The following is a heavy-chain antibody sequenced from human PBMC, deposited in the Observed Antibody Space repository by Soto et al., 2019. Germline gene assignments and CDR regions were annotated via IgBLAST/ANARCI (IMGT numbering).Heavy chain of an antibody. V-gene: IGHV4-34*01. CDR3: ARGRYCSSTSCYQVRYYYCYHMDV. J-gene: IGHJ6*03. CDR2: INHSGST. CDR1: GGSFSGYY. D-gene: IGHD2-2*01. Sequence: PSETLSLTCAVYGGSFSGYYWSWIRQPPGKGLEWIGEINHSGSTNYNPSLKSRVTISVDTSKNQFSLKLSSVTAADTAVYYCARGRYCSSTSCYQVRYYYCYHMDVWGKGTTVTVSS.